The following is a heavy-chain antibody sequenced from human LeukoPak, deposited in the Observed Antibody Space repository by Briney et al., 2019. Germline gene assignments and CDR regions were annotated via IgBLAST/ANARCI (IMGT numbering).Heavy chain of an antibody. CDR3: ARYNDCGDYFAFDI. Sequence: SVKVSCKASGGTFSSYAISWVRQAPGQGLEWMGGIIPIFGTANYAQKFQGRVTITADKSTSTAYMELSSLRSEDTAVYYCARYNDCGDYFAFDIWGQGTMVTVSS. D-gene: IGHD4-17*01. V-gene: IGHV1-69*06. J-gene: IGHJ3*02. CDR2: IIPIFGTA. CDR1: GGTFSSYA.